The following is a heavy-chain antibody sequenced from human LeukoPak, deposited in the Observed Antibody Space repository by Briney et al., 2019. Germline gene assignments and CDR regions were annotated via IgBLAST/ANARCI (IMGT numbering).Heavy chain of an antibody. Sequence: PGGSLRLSCAASGFTFSNYGVNWVRQAPGKRLEWVSYISSRSDSIYYADSVKGRFTISRDNAQNSLYLQMNSLRDEDTAVYYCARAMRSGYDYWGQGTLVTVSS. CDR2: ISSRSDSI. CDR3: ARAMRSGYDY. CDR1: GFTFSNYG. J-gene: IGHJ4*02. D-gene: IGHD5-12*01. V-gene: IGHV3-48*02.